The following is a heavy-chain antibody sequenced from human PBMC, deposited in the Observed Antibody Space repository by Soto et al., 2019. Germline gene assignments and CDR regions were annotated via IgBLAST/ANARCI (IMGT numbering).Heavy chain of an antibody. CDR1: GFSVSISP. CDR2: ISYDGTNK. Sequence: PWGSLRLPCAASGFSVSISPMHWVRQAPGKGPEWLALISYDGTNKFYAGSVKRRFTISRDNSKSTLYLQVNSLRPEDSAVYYCARDPKTSGGQHWAFNYFDSWGQGTLVTVSS. V-gene: IGHV3-30-3*01. J-gene: IGHJ4*02. D-gene: IGHD7-27*01. CDR3: ARDPKTSGGQHWAFNYFDS.